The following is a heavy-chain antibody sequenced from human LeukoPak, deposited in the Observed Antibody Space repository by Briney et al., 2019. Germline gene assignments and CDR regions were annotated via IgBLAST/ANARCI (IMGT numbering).Heavy chain of an antibody. J-gene: IGHJ4*02. V-gene: IGHV3-21*01. Sequence: GGSLRLSCAASGFTFSSYSMNWVRQAPGKGLEWVSSISSSSSYIYYADSVKGRFTISRDNAKNSLYLQMNSLRAEDTAVYYCARDILTGYGFDYWGQGTLVTVSS. CDR2: ISSSSSYI. CDR1: GFTFSSYS. D-gene: IGHD3-9*01. CDR3: ARDILTGYGFDY.